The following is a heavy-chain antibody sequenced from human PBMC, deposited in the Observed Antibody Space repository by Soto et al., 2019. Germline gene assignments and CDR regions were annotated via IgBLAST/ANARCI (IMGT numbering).Heavy chain of an antibody. CDR3: ARKVDYGGNYYYFDY. CDR1: GYPFTSYG. V-gene: IGHV1-18*04. CDR2: ISGYNGYT. Sequence: ASVKVSCKASGYPFTSYGITWVRQAPGQGLEWMGWISGYNGYTNYAQNLQDRVTMTTDTSTSTAYMELRSLRSDDTAVYYCARKVDYGGNYYYFDYWGQGALVTV. J-gene: IGHJ4*02. D-gene: IGHD4-17*01.